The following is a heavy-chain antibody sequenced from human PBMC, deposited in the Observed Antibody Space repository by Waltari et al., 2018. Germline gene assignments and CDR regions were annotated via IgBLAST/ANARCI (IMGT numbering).Heavy chain of an antibody. J-gene: IGHJ4*02. V-gene: IGHV1-24*01. CDR2: LVPEGGET. CDR1: GYTLTELS. Sequence: QVQLVQSGAEVKKPGASVKVSCKVSGYTLTELSMHWVRQAPGKGLEWMGGLVPEGGETMYEKKFQGRVTMTEDKSTDTACMELSSLRSEDTAVYYCATESIAVAGTWTRWIDYWGQGTLVTVSS. D-gene: IGHD6-19*01. CDR3: ATESIAVAGTWTRWIDY.